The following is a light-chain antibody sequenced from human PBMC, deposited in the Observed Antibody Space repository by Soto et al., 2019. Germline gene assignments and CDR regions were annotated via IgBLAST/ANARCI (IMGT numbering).Light chain of an antibody. V-gene: IGKV1-5*01. J-gene: IGKJ1*01. Sequence: DIHMTQSPSSLSASVGDRVTITFRASQSINTWLAWYQQKSGKAPKLLIYDASSLESGVPPRFSGSGSGTEFTLTISSLQPDDFGAYYCQQYNSYVTFAQGTKVDIK. CDR2: DAS. CDR1: QSINTW. CDR3: QQYNSYVT.